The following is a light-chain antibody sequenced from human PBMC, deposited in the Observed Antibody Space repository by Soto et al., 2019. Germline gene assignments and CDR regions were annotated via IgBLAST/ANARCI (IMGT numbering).Light chain of an antibody. V-gene: IGKV1-39*01. CDR2: GAS. Sequence: DIHLTQSPSSLSASVGDRVTITCRASQSIADYLHWYQHKPGRVPKLLVYGASRLQIGVPSRFSGTGSGTDFTLTIASLKPEDFATYYCHQSYNIPQTFGQGTKVEIK. CDR1: QSIADY. CDR3: HQSYNIPQT. J-gene: IGKJ1*01.